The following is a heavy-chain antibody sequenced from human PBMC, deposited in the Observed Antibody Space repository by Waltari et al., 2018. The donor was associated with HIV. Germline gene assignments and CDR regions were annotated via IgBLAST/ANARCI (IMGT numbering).Heavy chain of an antibody. V-gene: IGHV3-73*01. D-gene: IGHD4-17*01. CDR3: TKSVGDSARGWFDP. Sequence: EVQLVESGGGLVQPGGSLKLSCAASGFSFSGSAMHWVRQASGKGLEWVGRIRGKPNIYATAYAESLKGRFTISRDDSKNTAYLQMNSLKTEDTAVYYCTKSVGDSARGWFDPWGQGTLVTVSS. CDR2: IRGKPNIYAT. J-gene: IGHJ5*02. CDR1: GFSFSGSA.